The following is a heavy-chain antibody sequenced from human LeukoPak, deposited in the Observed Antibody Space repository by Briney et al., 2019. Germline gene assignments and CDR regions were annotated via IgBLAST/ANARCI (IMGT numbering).Heavy chain of an antibody. CDR1: GFNFSSYS. J-gene: IGHJ4*02. Sequence: AGSLRLSCAASGFNFSSYSMNWVRQAPGKGLEWVSSISSSSSYIYYADSVKGRFTISRDNAKNSLYLQMNSLRAGDTAVYYCARGQASDFDYWGQGTLVTVSS. V-gene: IGHV3-21*01. CDR3: ARGQASDFDY. CDR2: ISSSSSYI.